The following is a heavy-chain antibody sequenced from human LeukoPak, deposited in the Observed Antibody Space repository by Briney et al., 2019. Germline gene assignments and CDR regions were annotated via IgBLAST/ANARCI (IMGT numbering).Heavy chain of an antibody. J-gene: IGHJ4*02. CDR2: IWYDGSNK. D-gene: IGHD5-12*01. CDR1: GFTFSSYG. Sequence: GESLKISCAASGFTFSSYGMHWVRQAPGKGLEWVAVIWYDGSNKYYADSVKGRFTISRDNSKNTLYLQMNSLRAEDTAVYYCARALRLGFDYWGQGTLVTVSS. V-gene: IGHV3-33*01. CDR3: ARALRLGFDY.